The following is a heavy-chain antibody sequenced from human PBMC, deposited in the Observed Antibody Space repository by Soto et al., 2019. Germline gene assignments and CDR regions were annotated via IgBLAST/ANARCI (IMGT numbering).Heavy chain of an antibody. Sequence: ASETLSLTCTVSGGSLSSGDYYWSWIRQPPGKGLEWIGYIYYSGSTNYNPSLKSRVTISVDTSKNQFSLKLSSVTAADTAVYYCARGGWRHIDYWGQGTLVTVSS. J-gene: IGHJ4*02. CDR1: GGSLSSGDYY. CDR3: ARGGWRHIDY. V-gene: IGHV4-61*08. CDR2: IYYSGST. D-gene: IGHD3-3*01.